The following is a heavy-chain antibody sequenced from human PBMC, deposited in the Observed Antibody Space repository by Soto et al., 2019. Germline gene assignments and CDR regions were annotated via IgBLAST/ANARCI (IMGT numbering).Heavy chain of an antibody. J-gene: IGHJ5*02. Sequence: QAQLVQSGAEVKKPGASVKVSCKASGYTFTSYGISWVRQAPGQGLEWMGWISAYNGNTNYAQKLQGRVTMTTDTSTSTAYMELRSLRSDDTAVYYCARVVYYYGSGSGNWFDPWGQGTLVTVSS. CDR3: ARVVYYYGSGSGNWFDP. CDR2: ISAYNGNT. CDR1: GYTFTSYG. D-gene: IGHD3-10*01. V-gene: IGHV1-18*01.